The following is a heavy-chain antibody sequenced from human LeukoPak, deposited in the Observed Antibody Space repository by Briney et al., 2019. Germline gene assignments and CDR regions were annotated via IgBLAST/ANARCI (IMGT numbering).Heavy chain of an antibody. V-gene: IGHV4-34*01. Sequence: SGTLCLTCAVYGGSFSGCYWSRIRQPPGKGLEWIGEIKHSGSTNYNPSLKSRGTISVDTSKNQFSLKLRSVTAADTAVYYCARGNIDQVTENWGQGTLVPVSS. CDR2: IKHSGST. CDR3: ARGNIDQVTEN. D-gene: IGHD2/OR15-2a*01. CDR1: GGSFSGCY. J-gene: IGHJ4*01.